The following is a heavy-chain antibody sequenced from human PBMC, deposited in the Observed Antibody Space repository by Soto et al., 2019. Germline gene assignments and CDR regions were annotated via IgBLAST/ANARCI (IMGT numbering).Heavy chain of an antibody. V-gene: IGHV3-23*01. D-gene: IGHD6-25*01. J-gene: IGHJ4*02. CDR1: GFTFSNYA. CDR2: ISGSGRST. Sequence: EVHLLESGGGLVQPGGSLRLSCVASGFTFSNYALSWVRQAPGKGLEWVSGISGSGRSTYNADSVTGRLTISRDNSKNTLYLQMNSPRAEDTAVYYCAKFGHSSEHPRGSFFDSWGQGTLVTVSS. CDR3: AKFGHSSEHPRGSFFDS.